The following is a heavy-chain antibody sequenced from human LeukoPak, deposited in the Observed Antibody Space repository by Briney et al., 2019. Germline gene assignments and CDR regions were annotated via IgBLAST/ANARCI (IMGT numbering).Heavy chain of an antibody. Sequence: GGSLRLSCTVSGFTVSSNSLSWVRQAPGKGLEWVSFIYSAGSAHYSDSVKGRFTISIDNSKNTLYLQMNSLRAEDTAVYYCARRAGAYTHPYDYWGQGTLVTVS. V-gene: IGHV3-53*01. CDR1: GFTVSSNS. CDR2: IYSAGSA. J-gene: IGHJ4*02. D-gene: IGHD3-16*01. CDR3: ARRAGAYTHPYDY.